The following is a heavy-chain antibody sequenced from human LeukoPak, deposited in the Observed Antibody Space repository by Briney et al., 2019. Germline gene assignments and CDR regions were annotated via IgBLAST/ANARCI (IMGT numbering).Heavy chain of an antibody. CDR3: ARVYSANGYGSGYYDY. J-gene: IGHJ4*02. D-gene: IGHD3-10*01. CDR2: ITSTSNHI. CDR1: GFTFSTYD. Sequence: GGSLRLSCVASGFTFSTYDMNWVRQAPGKGLEWVSAITSTSNHINYADSVKGRFTISRDSANNSLYLQMNSLRAEDTAVYYCARVYSANGYGSGYYDYWGQGTRVTVSS. V-gene: IGHV3-21*01.